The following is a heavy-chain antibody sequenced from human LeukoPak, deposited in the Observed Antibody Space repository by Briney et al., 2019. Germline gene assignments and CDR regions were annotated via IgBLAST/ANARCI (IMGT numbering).Heavy chain of an antibody. CDR1: GYTFTGYY. D-gene: IGHD2-2*01. CDR2: INPNSGGT. Sequence: ASVKVSCKASGYTFTGYYMHWVRQAPGQGLEWMGWINPNSGGTNYAQKFQGRVTMTRDTSISTAYMELSRLRSDDTAVYYCARPRGCSSTSCYGTGYYYYMDVWGKGTTVTVSS. J-gene: IGHJ6*03. V-gene: IGHV1-2*02. CDR3: ARPRGCSSTSCYGTGYYYYMDV.